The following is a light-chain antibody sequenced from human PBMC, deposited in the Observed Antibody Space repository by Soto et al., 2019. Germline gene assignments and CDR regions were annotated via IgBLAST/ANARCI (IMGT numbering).Light chain of an antibody. J-gene: IGLJ1*01. CDR2: GND. CDR1: NSSIGAGYD. V-gene: IGLV1-40*01. Sequence: QTVVTQPPSVTGAPGQRISISCTGSNSSIGAGYDVHWYQQLPGTAPKLLIYGNDSRPSGVPDRFSGSKSGTSASLAITGLQAEDEADYYCQSYDGSLSGYVFGSGTKVTVL. CDR3: QSYDGSLSGYV.